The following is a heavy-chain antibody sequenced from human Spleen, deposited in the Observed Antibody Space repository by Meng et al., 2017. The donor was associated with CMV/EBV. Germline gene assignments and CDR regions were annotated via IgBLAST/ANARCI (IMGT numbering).Heavy chain of an antibody. CDR3: ARDGSGSYYSGYYGMDV. V-gene: IGHV3-21*01. Sequence: GGSLRLSCAASGFSFRDYYMSWIRQVPGKGLEWVSSISTTSDYIYYADSVKGRFTISRDNAKTSLYLQMNSLRPEDTAVYYCARDGSGSYYSGYYGMDVWGQGTTVTVSS. D-gene: IGHD1-26*01. J-gene: IGHJ6*02. CDR1: GFSFRDYY. CDR2: ISTTSDYI.